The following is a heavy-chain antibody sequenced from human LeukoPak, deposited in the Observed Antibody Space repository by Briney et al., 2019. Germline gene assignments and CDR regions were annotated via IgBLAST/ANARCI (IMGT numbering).Heavy chain of an antibody. CDR3: GKDLAKVGD. J-gene: IGHJ4*02. CDR2: IRYDGSNK. Sequence: GGSLRLSCAASGFTLSSYGMHWVRQAPGKALEGVAFIRYDGSNKYYTDSVKPRFTLSRDSSKHTVYPQINSLRAEHSAVYYCGKDLAKVGDWGQGTLVTVSS. CDR1: GFTLSSYG. D-gene: IGHD2-15*01. V-gene: IGHV3-30*02.